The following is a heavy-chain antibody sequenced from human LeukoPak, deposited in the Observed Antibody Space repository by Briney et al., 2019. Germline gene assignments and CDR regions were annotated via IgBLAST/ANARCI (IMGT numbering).Heavy chain of an antibody. J-gene: IGHJ3*02. V-gene: IGHV1-2*06. CDR3: ARDGSYFLGDAFDI. Sequence: ASVKVSCKASGYTFTGYYMHWVRQAPGQGLEWMGRINSNSGGTNYAQKFQGRVAMTRDTSISTAYMELSRLRSDDTAVYYCARDGSYFLGDAFDIWGQGTMVTVSS. CDR1: GYTFTGYY. CDR2: INSNSGGT. D-gene: IGHD1-26*01.